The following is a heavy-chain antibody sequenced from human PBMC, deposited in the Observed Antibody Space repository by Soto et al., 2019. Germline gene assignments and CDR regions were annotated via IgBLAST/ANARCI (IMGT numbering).Heavy chain of an antibody. CDR2: INRGGDT. CDR3: ARGYGSGSYYNY. D-gene: IGHD3-10*01. V-gene: IGHV4-34*01. CDR1: GGTSSGFY. J-gene: IGHJ4*02. Sequence: QVHLEQWGAGLLKPSETLSLTCAVYGGTSSGFYWSWIRQPPGKGLEWIGEINRGGDTTYYPSLRSRLTISLDTSKIQFSLTLTSVTAADTAVYYCARGYGSGSYYNYWGQGTLVTVSS.